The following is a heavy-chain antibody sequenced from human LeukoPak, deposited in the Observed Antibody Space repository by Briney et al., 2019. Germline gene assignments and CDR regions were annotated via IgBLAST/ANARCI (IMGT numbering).Heavy chain of an antibody. CDR2: IIPIFGTA. V-gene: IGHV1-69*05. Sequence: SVKVSCKASGGTFSSYAISWVRQAPGQGLEWIGRIIPIFGTANYAQKFQGRVTITTDESTSTAYMELSSLRSEDTAVYYCASVREDLYDYVWSHWGQGTPVTVSS. CDR3: ASVREDLYDYVWSH. J-gene: IGHJ4*02. D-gene: IGHD3-16*01. CDR1: GGTFSSYA.